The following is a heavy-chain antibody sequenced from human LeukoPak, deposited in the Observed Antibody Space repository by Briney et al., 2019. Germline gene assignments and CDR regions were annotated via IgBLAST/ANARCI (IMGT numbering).Heavy chain of an antibody. J-gene: IGHJ4*02. D-gene: IGHD2-8*01. CDR3: AKEYCSNSVCHSLDY. CDR1: GLSLNSYA. V-gene: IGHV3-30*18. Sequence: GGSLRLSCAASGLSLNSYAIHWVRQAPGKGLEWVAVISYDGSNKYYADSVKGRFTFSRDNSKNTLYLQMNSLRAEDTAVYYCAKEYCSNSVCHSLDYWGQGTLVTVSS. CDR2: ISYDGSNK.